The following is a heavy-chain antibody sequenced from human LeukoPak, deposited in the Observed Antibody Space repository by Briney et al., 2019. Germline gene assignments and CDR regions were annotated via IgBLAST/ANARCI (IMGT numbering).Heavy chain of an antibody. CDR2: ISYDGSNK. Sequence: GRSLRLSCAASGFTFSSYAMHWVRQAPGKGLEWVAVISYDGSNKYYADSVKGRFTISRDNSKNTLYLQMNSLRAEDTAVYYCARPMVRGGHAFDIWGQGTMVTVSS. D-gene: IGHD3-10*01. V-gene: IGHV3-30-3*01. J-gene: IGHJ3*02. CDR3: ARPMVRGGHAFDI. CDR1: GFTFSSYA.